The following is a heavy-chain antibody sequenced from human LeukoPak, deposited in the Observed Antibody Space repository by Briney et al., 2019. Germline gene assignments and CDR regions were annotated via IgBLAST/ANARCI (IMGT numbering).Heavy chain of an antibody. D-gene: IGHD3-10*01. V-gene: IGHV4-39*07. Sequence: SETLSLTCTVSGGSIRSGDYYWSWVRQPPRKGLEWIGEIYHGGSTNCNPSLKGRVTISVDRSNNQFSLRLTSVTAADTAVYYCARGEEHGSGTVHFDYWGQGTLVTVSS. CDR2: IYHGGST. CDR3: ARGEEHGSGTVHFDY. CDR1: GGSIRSGDYY. J-gene: IGHJ4*02.